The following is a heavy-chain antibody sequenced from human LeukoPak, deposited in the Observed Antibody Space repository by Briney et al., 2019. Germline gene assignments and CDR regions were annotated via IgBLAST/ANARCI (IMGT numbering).Heavy chain of an antibody. Sequence: ASETLSLTCSVSGDSVNSYYWSWIRQPPGQGLEWIGNIYYSGSTNYYPSLKSRVTLSADKSKNQFSLKLGSVTAADTAVYYCARHSGGYCIHFDYWGQGTLVTVSS. J-gene: IGHJ4*02. CDR3: ARHSGGYCIHFDY. CDR2: IYYSGST. CDR1: GDSVNSYY. D-gene: IGHD3-10*01. V-gene: IGHV4-59*02.